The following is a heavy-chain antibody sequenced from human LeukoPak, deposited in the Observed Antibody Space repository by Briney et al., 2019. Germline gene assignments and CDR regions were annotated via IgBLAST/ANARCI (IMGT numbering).Heavy chain of an antibody. J-gene: IGHJ5*02. CDR3: ARDSQIYCSSTSCYGKGFDP. CDR1: GYTFTSYY. CDR2: INPSGGST. Sequence: ASVKVSCKASGYTFTSYYMHWVRQAPGQGLEWMGIINPSGGSTSYAQKFQGRVTITADKSTSTAYMELSSLRSEDTAVYYCARDSQIYCSSTSCYGKGFDPWGQGTLVTVSS. V-gene: IGHV1-46*01. D-gene: IGHD2-2*01.